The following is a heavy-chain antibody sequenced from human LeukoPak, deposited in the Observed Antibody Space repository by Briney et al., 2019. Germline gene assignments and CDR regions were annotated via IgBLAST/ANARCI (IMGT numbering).Heavy chain of an antibody. CDR3: ARHGNNHYYHSNTGDY. Sequence: GESLKISCKGSGYSFTSYWIGWVRQMPGKGLEWMVIIYPGDSDTRYSPSFQGQVTISADKSISTAYLQWSSLKASDTAMYYCARHGNNHYYHSNTGDYWGQGTLVTVSS. J-gene: IGHJ4*02. V-gene: IGHV5-51*01. CDR1: GYSFTSYW. D-gene: IGHD3-22*01. CDR2: IYPGDSDT.